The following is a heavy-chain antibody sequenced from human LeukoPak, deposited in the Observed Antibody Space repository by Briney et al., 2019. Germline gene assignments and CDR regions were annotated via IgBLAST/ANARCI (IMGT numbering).Heavy chain of an antibody. D-gene: IGHD2-2*02. J-gene: IGHJ6*02. CDR1: GFTVSSNY. V-gene: IGHV3-66*01. CDR2: IYSGGST. Sequence: PGGSLRLSCAASGFTVSSNYMSWVRQAPGKGLEWVSVIYSGGSTYYADSVKGRFTISRDNSKNTLYLQMNSLRAEDTAVYYCARDRVVVPAAILGYYYYGMDVWAQGTTVTVSS. CDR3: ARDRVVVPAAILGYYYYGMDV.